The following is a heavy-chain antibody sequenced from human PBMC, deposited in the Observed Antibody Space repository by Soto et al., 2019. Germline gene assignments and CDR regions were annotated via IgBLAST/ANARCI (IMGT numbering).Heavy chain of an antibody. V-gene: IGHV3-30*18. J-gene: IGHJ6*02. CDR1: GFTFSSYG. D-gene: IGHD3-10*01. CDR2: ISYDGSNK. Sequence: GGSLRLSCAASGFTFSSYGMHWVRQAPGKGLEWVAVISYDGSNKYYADSVKGRFTISRDNSKNTLYLQMNSLRAEDTAVYYCAKGGYYGSGSYYKATYYYYGMDVWGQGTTVTVSS. CDR3: AKGGYYGSGSYYKATYYYYGMDV.